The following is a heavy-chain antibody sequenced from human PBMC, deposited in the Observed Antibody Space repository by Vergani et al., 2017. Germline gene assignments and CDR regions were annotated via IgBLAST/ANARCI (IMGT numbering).Heavy chain of an antibody. V-gene: IGHV3-23*01. D-gene: IGHD2-2*01. CDR3: AKGPVVPAAISWFDP. J-gene: IGHJ5*02. Sequence: EVQLLESGGGLVQPGGSLRLSCAASGFTFSSYAMSWVRQAPGKGLEWVSAISGSGGSTYYADSVQGRFTISRDNSKNTRYLQMNSRRAEDTAVYYCAKGPVVPAAISWFDPWGQGTLVTVSS. CDR1: GFTFSSYA. CDR2: ISGSGGST.